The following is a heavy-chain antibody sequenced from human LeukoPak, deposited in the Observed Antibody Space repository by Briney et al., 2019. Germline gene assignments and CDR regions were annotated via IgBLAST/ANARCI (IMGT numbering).Heavy chain of an antibody. CDR1: GFTFSSYG. J-gene: IGHJ4*02. V-gene: IGHV3-30*18. CDR3: AKGKWELLQGPLDY. CDR2: ISYDGSNK. Sequence: GGSLRLSCAASGFTFSSYGMHWVRQAPGKGLEWVAVISYDGSNKYYADSVKGRFTISRDNSKNTLYLQINSLRAEDTAVYYCAKGKWELLQGPLDYWGQGTLVTVSS. D-gene: IGHD1-26*01.